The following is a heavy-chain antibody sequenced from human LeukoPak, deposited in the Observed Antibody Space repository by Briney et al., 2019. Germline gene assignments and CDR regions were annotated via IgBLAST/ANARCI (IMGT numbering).Heavy chain of an antibody. CDR2: ITSSGAYI. Sequence: GGSLRLSCAASGFTFNYYNMNWVRQAPGKALEWVSSITSSGAYIFYADSVKGRFTISSDNAKNTLYLQMNSLRAEDTAVYYCARGGSYSHNAFDIWGQGTMVTVSS. CDR1: GFTFNYYN. J-gene: IGHJ3*02. V-gene: IGHV3-21*01. D-gene: IGHD3-10*01. CDR3: ARGGSYSHNAFDI.